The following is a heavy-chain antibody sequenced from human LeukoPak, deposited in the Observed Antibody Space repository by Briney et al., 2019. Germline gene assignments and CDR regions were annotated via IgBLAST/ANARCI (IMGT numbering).Heavy chain of an antibody. CDR1: GGTFISYA. CDR2: IIPIFGTA. Sequence: SVKVSCKASGGTFISYAISWVRQAPGQGLEWMGGIIPIFGTANYAQKFQGRVAITADESTSTAYMELSSLRSEDTAVYYCARGSSTGSYYGVFDYWGQGTLVTVSS. V-gene: IGHV1-69*13. D-gene: IGHD3-10*01. CDR3: ARGSSTGSYYGVFDY. J-gene: IGHJ4*02.